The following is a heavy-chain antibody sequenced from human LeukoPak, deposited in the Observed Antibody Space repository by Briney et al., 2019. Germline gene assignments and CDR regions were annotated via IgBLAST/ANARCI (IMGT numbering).Heavy chain of an antibody. J-gene: IGHJ6*03. D-gene: IGHD5-18*01. CDR1: GFTFSSYG. Sequence: GGSLRLSCAASGFTFSSYGMSWVRQAPGKGLEWVSAISGSGGSTYYADSVKGRFTISRDNAKNTLYLQMNSLRAEDMAVYYCARGVWIQLWYSPYYYYYMDVWGKGTTVTVSS. CDR2: ISGSGGST. CDR3: ARGVWIQLWYSPYYYYYMDV. V-gene: IGHV3-23*01.